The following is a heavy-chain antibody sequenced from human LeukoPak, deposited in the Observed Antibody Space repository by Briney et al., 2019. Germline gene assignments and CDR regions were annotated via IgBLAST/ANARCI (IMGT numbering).Heavy chain of an antibody. CDR2: ITGDGTRT. V-gene: IGHV3-23*01. D-gene: IGHD1-14*01. J-gene: IGHJ4*02. CDR1: GFTFSSCA. CDR3: ASRPRADMGRLDY. Sequence: GGSLRLSCAASGFTFSSCAMTWVRQAPGKGLEWVASITGDGTRTYYTDSVKGRFTISRDNSKNTLYLQMNSLRADETAIYYCASRPRADMGRLDYWGQRTLVTVST.